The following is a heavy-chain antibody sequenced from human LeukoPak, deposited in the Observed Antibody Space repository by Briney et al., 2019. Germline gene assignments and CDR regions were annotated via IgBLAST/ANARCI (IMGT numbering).Heavy chain of an antibody. D-gene: IGHD5-24*01. CDR2: IKADGTET. Sequence: PGGSLRLSGAASGFMLRSKGRSWVRLDPGKGLESLANIKADGTETYYVDSVKGRFTISRDNAKTSLYLQMNSLRVEDTAVYYCAKEGRSLQTYWGQGTLVTVSS. CDR1: GFMLRSKG. V-gene: IGHV3-7*03. CDR3: AKEGRSLQTY. J-gene: IGHJ4*02.